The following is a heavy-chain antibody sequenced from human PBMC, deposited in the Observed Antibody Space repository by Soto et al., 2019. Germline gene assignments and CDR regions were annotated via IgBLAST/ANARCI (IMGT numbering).Heavy chain of an antibody. V-gene: IGHV1-69*13. Sequence: SVKVSCKASGGTFSSYAISWVRQAPGQGLEWMGGIIPIFGTANYAQKFQGRVTITADESTSTAYMELSSLRSEDTAVYYCASRRWYYYGSSGQFAYFDYWGQGTLVTVSS. J-gene: IGHJ4*02. CDR3: ASRRWYYYGSSGQFAYFDY. CDR1: GGTFSSYA. D-gene: IGHD3-22*01. CDR2: IIPIFGTA.